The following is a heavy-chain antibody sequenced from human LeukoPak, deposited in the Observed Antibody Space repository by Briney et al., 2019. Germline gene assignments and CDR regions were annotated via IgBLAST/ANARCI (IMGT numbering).Heavy chain of an antibody. CDR2: ISVSTGNT. J-gene: IGHJ6*02. CDR1: GYSFASYG. V-gene: IGHV1-18*01. CDR3: AGYDILTGYYKAYYYGMDV. D-gene: IGHD3-9*01. Sequence: ASVKVSCKAFGYSFASYGMSWVRQAPGQRLEWLAWISVSTGNTQYAQKLQGRVTLTTDTSTSTAYMELRSLRSADTAVYYCAGYDILTGYYKAYYYGMDVWGQGTTVTVSS.